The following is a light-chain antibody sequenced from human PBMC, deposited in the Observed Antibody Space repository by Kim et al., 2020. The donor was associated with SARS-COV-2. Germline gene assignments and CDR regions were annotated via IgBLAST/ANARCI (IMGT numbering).Light chain of an antibody. CDR2: KAS. CDR3: QQYNSYPWT. Sequence: DIQMTQSPSTLSASIGDRVTITCRASQSINSWLAWYQQKPGKAPKVLIYKASSVESGVPSRFSGSGSGTEFTLTISSLQPDDFATYHCQQYNSYPWTFGQGTKVDIK. V-gene: IGKV1-5*03. J-gene: IGKJ1*01. CDR1: QSINSW.